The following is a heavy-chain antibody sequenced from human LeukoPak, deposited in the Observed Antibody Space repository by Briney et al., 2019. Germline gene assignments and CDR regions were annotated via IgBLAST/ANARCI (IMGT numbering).Heavy chain of an antibody. CDR3: ARATQARLGIQLWLAFDI. CDR1: GFTFSTYN. D-gene: IGHD5-18*01. J-gene: IGHJ3*02. CDR2: ISSGSTYT. Sequence: PGGSLRLSCAASGFTFSTYNMNWVRQAPGKGLEWVSSISSGSTYTYYADSVKGRFTISSDKAKNSLYLEMNSLRAEDTAVYYCARATQARLGIQLWLAFDIWGQGTMVTVSS. V-gene: IGHV3-21*06.